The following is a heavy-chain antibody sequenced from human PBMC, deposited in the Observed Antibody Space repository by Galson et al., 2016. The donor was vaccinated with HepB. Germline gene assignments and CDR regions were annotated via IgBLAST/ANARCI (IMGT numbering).Heavy chain of an antibody. CDR1: GFTFSGYS. CDR3: ARADGAWELSNGRDV. V-gene: IGHV3-48*02. D-gene: IGHD1-26*01. J-gene: IGHJ6*02. Sequence: SLRLSCAASGFTFSGYSLNWVRQAPGKGLEWVSYISSRPNTRYYADAVKGRFTISRDNAKNSLYLQMNSLRDEDTAVKYCARADGAWELSNGRDVWGQGSAVTVSS. CDR2: ISSRPNTR.